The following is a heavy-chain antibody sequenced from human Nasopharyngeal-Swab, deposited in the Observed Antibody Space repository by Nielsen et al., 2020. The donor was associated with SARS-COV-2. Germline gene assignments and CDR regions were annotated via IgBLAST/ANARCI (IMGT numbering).Heavy chain of an antibody. J-gene: IGHJ3*02. CDR3: ASSYLTGYSSSYDAFDI. Sequence: GESLKISCAASGFTFSSYGMHWVRQAPGKGLEWVAVIWYDGSNKYYADSVKGRFTISRDNSKNTLYLQMNSLRAEDTAVYYCASSYLTGYSSSYDAFDIWGQGTMVTVSS. D-gene: IGHD6-13*01. CDR2: IWYDGSNK. CDR1: GFTFSSYG. V-gene: IGHV3-33*01.